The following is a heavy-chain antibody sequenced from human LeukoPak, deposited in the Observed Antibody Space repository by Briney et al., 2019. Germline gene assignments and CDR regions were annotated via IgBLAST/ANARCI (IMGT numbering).Heavy chain of an antibody. Sequence: ASVKVSCKASGYRFNSYGISWVRQAPGQGLEWMGWISGFNGNTNDAQKFQGRVTMTRDMSTSTVYMEMSSLRSEDTAVYYCARCDHFEVAAKRDWYFDLWGRGTLVTVSS. J-gene: IGHJ2*01. CDR1: GYRFNSYG. V-gene: IGHV1-18*01. D-gene: IGHD2-15*01. CDR2: ISGFNGNT. CDR3: ARCDHFEVAAKRDWYFDL.